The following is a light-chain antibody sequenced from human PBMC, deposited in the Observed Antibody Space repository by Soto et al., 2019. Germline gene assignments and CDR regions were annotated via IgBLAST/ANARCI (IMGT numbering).Light chain of an antibody. CDR2: GAS. CDR3: QQYNNWTLT. Sequence: EIVMTQSPATLSVSPGERATLSCRASQSVSSNLAWYQQKPGQAPRLLIYGASTRATGIPARFSGSGSGTEFTLTISSLPSEDFAVYYCQQYNNWTLTFGGGTKVEIK. J-gene: IGKJ4*01. V-gene: IGKV3-15*01. CDR1: QSVSSN.